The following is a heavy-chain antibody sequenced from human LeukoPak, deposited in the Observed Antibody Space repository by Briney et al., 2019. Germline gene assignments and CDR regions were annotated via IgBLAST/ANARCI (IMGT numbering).Heavy chain of an antibody. CDR1: GFTFSSYW. D-gene: IGHD1-26*01. CDR2: IKSDGSST. Sequence: GGSLRLSCAASGFTFSSYWMHWVRQAPGKGLVWVSRIKSDGSSTNYADSVKGRFTISRDTAKNTQYLQMNSLRAEDTAVYYCARAYSGTYYGFDVWGQGTMVTVSS. J-gene: IGHJ3*01. V-gene: IGHV3-74*01. CDR3: ARAYSGTYYGFDV.